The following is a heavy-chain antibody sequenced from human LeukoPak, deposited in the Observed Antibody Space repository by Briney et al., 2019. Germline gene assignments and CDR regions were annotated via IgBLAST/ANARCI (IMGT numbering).Heavy chain of an antibody. CDR2: ISVRSNYR. CDR1: GYTFSDFS. Sequence: GGSLRLSCAASGYTFSDFSVNWVRQAPGKGLEWVSSISVRSNYRYYADSVRGRFTISRDDARDSLFLQMNSLRAEDTAVYFCVRLRRNNDRSGYYYYYDYWGQGTPVSVSS. V-gene: IGHV3-21*01. CDR3: VRLRRNNDRSGYYYYYDY. D-gene: IGHD3-22*01. J-gene: IGHJ4*02.